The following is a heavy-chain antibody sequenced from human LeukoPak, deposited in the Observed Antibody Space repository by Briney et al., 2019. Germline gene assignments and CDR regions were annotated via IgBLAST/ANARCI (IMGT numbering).Heavy chain of an antibody. CDR2: ISYSSSPI. J-gene: IGHJ5*02. V-gene: IGHV3-48*01. D-gene: IGHD5-12*01. CDR1: GSTFSTYS. Sequence: GGSLRLSCAASGSTFSTYSMKWVRQAPGKGLECVSYISYSSSPIYYADSVKGRFTISRDNARNSLYLQMNSLRAEDTAMYYCARDAGNSGYGCDLWGQGTLVTVSS. CDR3: ARDAGNSGYGCDL.